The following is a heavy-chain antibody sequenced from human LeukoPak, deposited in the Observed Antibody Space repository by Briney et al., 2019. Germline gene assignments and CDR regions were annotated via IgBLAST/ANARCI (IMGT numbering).Heavy chain of an antibody. V-gene: IGHV1-8*03. J-gene: IGHJ3*02. Sequence: ASVKVFCKASGYIFTSYDINWVRQATGQGLEWVGCMNPNSGNTVYAQQFRGRVTINRNTSISTAYMELSSLRAEDTAVYYCARVGTNDAFDIWGQGTMVTVSS. D-gene: IGHD3-10*01. CDR2: MNPNSGNT. CDR3: ARVGTNDAFDI. CDR1: GYIFTSYD.